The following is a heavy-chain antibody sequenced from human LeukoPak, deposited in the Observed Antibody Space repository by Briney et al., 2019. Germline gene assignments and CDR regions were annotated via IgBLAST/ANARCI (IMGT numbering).Heavy chain of an antibody. V-gene: IGHV3-30*03. D-gene: IGHD1-26*01. CDR2: ISYDGSNK. J-gene: IGHJ4*02. CDR3: ARGIVGATWIR. CDR1: GFTFSSYG. Sequence: PGGSLRLSCAASGFTFSSYGMHWVRQAPGKGLEWVAVISYDGSNKYYADSVKGRFTISRDKSKNTLYLQMNSLRAEDTAVYYCARGIVGATWIRWGQGTLVTVSS.